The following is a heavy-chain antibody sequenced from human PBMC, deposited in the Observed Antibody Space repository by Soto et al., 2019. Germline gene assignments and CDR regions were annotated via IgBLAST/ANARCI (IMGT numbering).Heavy chain of an antibody. J-gene: IGHJ4*02. Sequence: GGSLRLSCAASGFSFNNAAMNWVRQGPGKGLEWVGRIKSKTDGGATDYAAPVKGRFTISRDDSKNTLYLQMNSLKSEDTAVYYCARHSMDYTYFDDWGQGTQVTVSS. V-gene: IGHV3-15*07. CDR1: GFSFNNAA. CDR2: IKSKTDGGAT. CDR3: ARHSMDYTYFDD. D-gene: IGHD4-4*01.